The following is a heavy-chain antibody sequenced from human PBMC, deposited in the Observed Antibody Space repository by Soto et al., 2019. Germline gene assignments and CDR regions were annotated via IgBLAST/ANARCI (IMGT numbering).Heavy chain of an antibody. CDR2: ISGNNGDT. CDR3: GRGGLAVSGTYDY. V-gene: IGHV1-18*01. CDR1: GYTFTNYG. J-gene: IGHJ4*02. D-gene: IGHD6-19*01. Sequence: QVQLVQSGAEVKKSGASMKVSCKASGYTFTNYGVAWVRRAPGQGLEWMGWISGNNGDTKYAQNLQNRVTMTTDTSTNTAYMEVRSLRSDDTAVYYCGRGGLAVSGTYDYWGQGNLVTVSS.